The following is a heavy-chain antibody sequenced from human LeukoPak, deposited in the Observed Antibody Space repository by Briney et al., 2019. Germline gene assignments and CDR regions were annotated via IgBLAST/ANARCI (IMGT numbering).Heavy chain of an antibody. CDR1: GGSISRGSYY. CDR2: IYTSGST. CDR3: AREAGYYYDSSGRRSDY. D-gene: IGHD3-22*01. J-gene: IGHJ4*02. V-gene: IGHV4-61*02. Sequence: PSETLSLTCTVSGGSISRGSYYWSWIRQPAGKGLEWIGRIYTSGSTNYNPSLKSRVTISVDTSKNQFSLKLSSVTAADTAVYYCAREAGYYYDSSGRRSDYWGQGTLVTVSS.